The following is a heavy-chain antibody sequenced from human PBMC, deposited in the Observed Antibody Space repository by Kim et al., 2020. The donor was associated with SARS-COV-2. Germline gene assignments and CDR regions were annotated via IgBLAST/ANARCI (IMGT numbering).Heavy chain of an antibody. CDR3: AKVSHDNSGFFEF. CDR1: GIIFRRDA. D-gene: IGHD3-22*01. V-gene: IGHV3-23*01. Sequence: GGSLRLSCVVSGIIFRRDAMSWVRQAPGKGLEWVSLISGTGVSTHYADSVKGRFTISRDNSKNTLYLQMNSLRAEDTAVYYCAKVSHDNSGFFEFWGQGT. CDR2: ISGTGVST. J-gene: IGHJ4*02.